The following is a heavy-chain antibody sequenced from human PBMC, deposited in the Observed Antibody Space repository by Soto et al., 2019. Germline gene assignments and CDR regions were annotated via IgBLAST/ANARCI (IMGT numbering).Heavy chain of an antibody. CDR3: ARDRLAQPYSSSWYGGWGLYYYGMDV. CDR1: GYTFTSYA. D-gene: IGHD6-13*01. CDR2: INTNTGNP. J-gene: IGHJ6*02. Sequence: QVQLVQSGSELKKPGASVKVSCKASGYTFTSYAMNWVRQAPGQGLEWMGWINTNTGNPTYAQGFTGRFVFSLDTSVSTVYLQIGSLKAEDPAVYYCARDRLAQPYSSSWYGGWGLYYYGMDVWGQGTTVTVSS. V-gene: IGHV7-4-1*01.